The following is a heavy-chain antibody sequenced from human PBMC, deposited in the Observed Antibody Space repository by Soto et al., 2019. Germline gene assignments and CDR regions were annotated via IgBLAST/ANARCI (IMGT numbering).Heavy chain of an antibody. CDR1: GFTFSSYA. Sequence: PGGSLRLSCAASGFTFSSYAMSWVRQAPGKGLEWVSAISGSGGSTYYADSVKGRFTISRDNSKNTLYLQMNSLRAEDTAVYYCAKVSLGVVTAAGAFDIWGQGTMVTVSS. CDR2: ISGSGGST. D-gene: IGHD2-21*02. J-gene: IGHJ3*02. V-gene: IGHV3-23*01. CDR3: AKVSLGVVTAAGAFDI.